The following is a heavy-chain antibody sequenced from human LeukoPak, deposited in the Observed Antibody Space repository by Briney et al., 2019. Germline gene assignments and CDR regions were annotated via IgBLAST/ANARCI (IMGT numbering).Heavy chain of an antibody. CDR2: INPNSGGT. D-gene: IGHD2-2*02. Sequence: PLASVKVSCKASGYTFTGYYMHWVRQAPGQGLEWMGWINPNSGGTNYAQKFQGRVTMTRDTSISTAYMELSRLRSDDTAVYYCARGVYRDIVVVPAAIGDWFDPWGQGTLVTVSS. J-gene: IGHJ5*02. V-gene: IGHV1-2*02. CDR3: ARGVYRDIVVVPAAIGDWFDP. CDR1: GYTFTGYY.